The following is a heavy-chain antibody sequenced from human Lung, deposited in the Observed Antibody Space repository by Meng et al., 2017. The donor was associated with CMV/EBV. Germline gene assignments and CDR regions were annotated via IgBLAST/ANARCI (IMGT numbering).Heavy chain of an antibody. CDR2: ISFDGSSK. V-gene: IGHV3-30-3*01. CDR3: AREGVYFDY. D-gene: IGHD3-16*01. CDR1: GFTFSTYA. Sequence: GGSLRLSCSASGFTFSTYAMHWVRQAPGKGPEWVALISFDGSSKYFADSVKGRFTISRDSSKNTLYLQMNTLRTEDTAIYFCAREGVYFDYWGQGKLVNGSS. J-gene: IGHJ4*02.